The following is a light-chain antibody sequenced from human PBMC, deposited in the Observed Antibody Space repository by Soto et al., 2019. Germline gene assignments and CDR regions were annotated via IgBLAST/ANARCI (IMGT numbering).Light chain of an antibody. CDR3: QQYASSVT. J-gene: IGKJ1*01. V-gene: IGKV3-20*01. CDR1: QSFSSTF. Sequence: EILLTQSPDSLSLSPGDRATLSCRASQSFSSTFFAWYQQKPGQAPRLLIYGASSRATGIPDRFSGSGSGTDFTLTISRLEPEYVAVYYCQQYASSVTFGQGTKVEIK. CDR2: GAS.